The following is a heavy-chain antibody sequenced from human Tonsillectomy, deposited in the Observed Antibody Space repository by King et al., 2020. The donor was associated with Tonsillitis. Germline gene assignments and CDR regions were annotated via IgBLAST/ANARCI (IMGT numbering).Heavy chain of an antibody. D-gene: IGHD6-6*01. CDR3: ASHPSLSIAARLDY. CDR1: GCSISSSSYY. Sequence: QLQESGPGLVKPSETLSLTCTVSGCSISSSSYYWVWIRQPPGKVLEWIGRIYYSGGPYYNPSLKSRVTISVDTSKNQFSLQLSSVTAADTAVYYCASHPSLSIAARLDYWGQGTLVTVSS. CDR2: IYYSGGP. V-gene: IGHV4-39*01. J-gene: IGHJ4*02.